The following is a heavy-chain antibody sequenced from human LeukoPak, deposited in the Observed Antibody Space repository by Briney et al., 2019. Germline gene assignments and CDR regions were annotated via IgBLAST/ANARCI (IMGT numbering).Heavy chain of an antibody. D-gene: IGHD3-10*01. CDR1: GFTFSSYG. V-gene: IGHV3-33*01. CDR3: ARDRITMVRGVILYYYGMDV. Sequence: PGGSLRLSCAASGFTFSSYGMHWVRQAPGKGLEWVAVIWYDGSNKYYADSVKGRFTISRDNSKNTLYLQMNSLRAEDTAVHYCARDRITMVRGVILYYYGMDVWGQGTTVTVSS. J-gene: IGHJ6*02. CDR2: IWYDGSNK.